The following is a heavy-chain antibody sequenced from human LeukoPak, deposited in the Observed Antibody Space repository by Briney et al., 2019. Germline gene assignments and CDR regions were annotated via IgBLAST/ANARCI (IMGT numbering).Heavy chain of an antibody. D-gene: IGHD4-17*01. CDR1: GFTFSSYG. CDR3: ANDGVTTN. Sequence: GRSLRLSCAASGFTFSSYGMHWVRQAPGKGLEGVAVISYDGSNKYYADSVKGRFTISRDNSKNTLYLQMNSLRAEDTAVYYCANDGVTTNWGQGTLVTVSS. V-gene: IGHV3-30*18. CDR2: ISYDGSNK. J-gene: IGHJ4*02.